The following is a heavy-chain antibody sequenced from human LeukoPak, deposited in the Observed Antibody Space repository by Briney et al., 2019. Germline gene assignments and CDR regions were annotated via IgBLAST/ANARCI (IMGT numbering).Heavy chain of an antibody. V-gene: IGHV3-74*01. Sequence: TGGSLRLSCAASGFTFRRHWMHWVRQAPGKGLVWVSRINGDGSATYYADSMKGRFSISRDNPKNTLYLHMHSLGADDTAVYYCAREEEMATNTDYWGQGTLVTVSS. J-gene: IGHJ4*02. D-gene: IGHD5-24*01. CDR2: INGDGSAT. CDR1: GFTFRRHW. CDR3: AREEEMATNTDY.